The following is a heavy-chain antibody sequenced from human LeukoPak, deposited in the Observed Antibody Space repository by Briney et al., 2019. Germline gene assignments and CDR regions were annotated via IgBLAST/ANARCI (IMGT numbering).Heavy chain of an antibody. CDR2: ISGSGAST. CDR3: AKDKRMTTVTPYYFDY. CDR1: GFIFSTYA. D-gene: IGHD4-17*01. J-gene: IGHJ4*02. Sequence: GSLRLSCAASGFIFSTYAMSWVRQAPGKGLEWVSAISGSGASTYYADSMKGRFTISRDNSKNTLYQQMNSLRAEDTAVYYCAKDKRMTTVTPYYFDYWGQGTLVTVSS. V-gene: IGHV3-23*01.